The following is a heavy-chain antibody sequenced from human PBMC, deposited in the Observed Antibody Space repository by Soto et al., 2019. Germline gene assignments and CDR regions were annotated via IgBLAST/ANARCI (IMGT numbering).Heavy chain of an antibody. V-gene: IGHV4-34*01. CDR1: GGSFSGYY. CDR3: ARVLSYVLRFLEWPWGEFDP. Sequence: SSETLSLTCAVYGGSFSGYYWSWIRQPPGKGLEWIGEINHSGSTNYNPSLKSRVTISVDTPKNQFSLKLSSVTAADTAVYYCARVLSYVLRFLEWPWGEFDPWGQGTLVTVS. CDR2: INHSGST. J-gene: IGHJ5*02. D-gene: IGHD3-3*01.